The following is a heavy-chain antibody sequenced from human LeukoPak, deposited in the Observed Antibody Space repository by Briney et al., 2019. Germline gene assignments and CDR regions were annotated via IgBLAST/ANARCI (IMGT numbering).Heavy chain of an antibody. CDR1: GFTFSSYT. CDR3: ARGRAVVAASDSWFDP. Sequence: GGSLRLSCAASGFTFSSYTMNWVRQAPGKGLEWGSSISSRSRYIYYADSVKGRLIISRDNAKNSLYLQMNSLRAEDTAVYYCARGRAVVAASDSWFDPWGQGTLVTVSS. J-gene: IGHJ5*02. D-gene: IGHD2-15*01. CDR2: ISSRSRYI. V-gene: IGHV3-21*01.